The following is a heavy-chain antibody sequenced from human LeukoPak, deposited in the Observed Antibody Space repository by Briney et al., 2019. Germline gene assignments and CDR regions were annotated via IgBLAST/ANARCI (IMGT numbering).Heavy chain of an antibody. CDR2: IFWDDDK. CDR3: ALRRSGGHYPY. V-gene: IGHV2-5*02. J-gene: IGHJ4*02. D-gene: IGHD2-15*01. CDR1: GFSLSTSGVG. Sequence: SGPTLVKPTQTLTLTCTFSGFSLSTSGVGVGWIRQPPGKALEWLALIFWDDDKRYSPSLKSRLTITKDTSKNQVVLTMTNMDPVDTATFYCALRRSGGHYPYWGQGTLVTVSS.